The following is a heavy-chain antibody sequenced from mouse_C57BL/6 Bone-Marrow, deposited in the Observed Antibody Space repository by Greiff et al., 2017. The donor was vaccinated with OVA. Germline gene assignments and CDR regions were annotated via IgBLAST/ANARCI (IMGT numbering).Heavy chain of an antibody. CDR2: INSDGGST. D-gene: IGHD4-1*01. CDR1: EYEFPSHD. V-gene: IGHV5-2*01. J-gene: IGHJ3*01. CDR3: ARQLTGTRGFAY. Sequence: EVKLMESGGGLVQPGESLKLSCESNEYEFPSHDMSWVRKTPEKRLELVAAINSDGGSTYYPDTMERRFIISRDNTKKTLYLQMSSLRSEDTALYYCARQLTGTRGFAYWGQGTLVTVSA.